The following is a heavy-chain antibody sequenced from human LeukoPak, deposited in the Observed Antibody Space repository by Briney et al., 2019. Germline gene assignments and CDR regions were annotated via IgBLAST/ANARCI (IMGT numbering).Heavy chain of an antibody. V-gene: IGHV3-23*01. Sequence: GGSLRLSCAASGFTFSSYAMSWVRQAPGKGLEWVSAISGSGGSTYYADSVKGRFTISRDNSKNTLYLQMNSLRAEDTAVYYCAKDNPPPTYYYDSSGYPRYGFDYWGQGTLVTVSS. CDR1: GFTFSSYA. J-gene: IGHJ4*02. CDR2: ISGSGGST. CDR3: AKDNPPPTYYYDSSGYPRYGFDY. D-gene: IGHD3-22*01.